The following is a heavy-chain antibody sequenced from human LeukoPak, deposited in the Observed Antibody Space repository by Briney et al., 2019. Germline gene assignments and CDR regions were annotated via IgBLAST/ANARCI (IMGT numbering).Heavy chain of an antibody. V-gene: IGHV3-66*01. J-gene: IGHJ4*02. CDR1: GLTVSSNY. CDR3: VKAILFGSVSYYAD. D-gene: IGHD3-22*01. CDR2: IYSGSST. Sequence: PGGSLRLSCAASGLTVSSNYMSWVRQAPGKGLEWVSLIYSGSSTYYADSVKGRFTISRDKSKNTLYLQMGSLRVEDTAVYYCVKAILFGSVSYYADWGQGTLVTVSS.